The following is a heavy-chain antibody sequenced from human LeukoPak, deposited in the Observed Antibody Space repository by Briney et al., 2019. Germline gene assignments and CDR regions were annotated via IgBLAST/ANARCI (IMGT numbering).Heavy chain of an antibody. CDR2: IIPIFGTA. CDR1: GGTFISYA. J-gene: IGHJ4*02. Sequence: ASVNVSCKASGGTFISYAISWVRQAPGQGLEWMGGIIPIFGTANYAQKFQGRVTITADESTSTAYMELSSLRSEDTAVYYCVIRLGRDFDYWGQGTLVTVSS. V-gene: IGHV1-69*13. D-gene: IGHD2-15*01. CDR3: VIRLGRDFDY.